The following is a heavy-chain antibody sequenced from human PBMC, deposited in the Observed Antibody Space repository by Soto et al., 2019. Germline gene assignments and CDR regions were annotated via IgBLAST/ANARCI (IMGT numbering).Heavy chain of an antibody. D-gene: IGHD3-10*01. CDR2: INHSGST. Sequence: PSETLSLTCAVYGGSFSGYYWSWIRQRPGKGLEWIGEINHSGSTNYNPSLKSRVTISVDTSKNQFSLKLSSVTAADTAVYYCARGAMVRGVDYGMDVWGQGTTVTVSS. J-gene: IGHJ6*02. CDR1: GGSFSGYY. CDR3: ARGAMVRGVDYGMDV. V-gene: IGHV4-34*01.